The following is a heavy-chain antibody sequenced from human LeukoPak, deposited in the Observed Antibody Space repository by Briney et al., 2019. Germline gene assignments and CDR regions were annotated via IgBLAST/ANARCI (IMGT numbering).Heavy chain of an antibody. J-gene: IGHJ4*02. CDR2: INPNSGGT. Sequence: ASVKVSCKASGYTSTGYYMHWVRQAPGQGLEWMGWINPNSGGTNYAQKFQGRVTMTRDTSISTVYMELSRLRSDDTAVYYCARGVGLGYCSSTSCSELDYWGQGTLVTVSS. CDR1: GYTSTGYY. D-gene: IGHD2-2*01. CDR3: ARGVGLGYCSSTSCSELDY. V-gene: IGHV1-2*02.